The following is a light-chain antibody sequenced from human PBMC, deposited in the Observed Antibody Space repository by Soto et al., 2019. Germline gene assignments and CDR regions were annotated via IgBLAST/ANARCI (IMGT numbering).Light chain of an antibody. V-gene: IGKV3-20*01. CDR1: QSVSSSY. J-gene: IGKJ2*01. Sequence: EVVLTQSPGTLSLSPGQKATLSCRANQSVSSSYLAWYQHKPGQPPRLLMFGAGSRATGTPGRFSGSGSGTHFTLIINKLEPEDFAVYFCQQYGSTPHTFGQGTKLEIK. CDR3: QQYGSTPHT. CDR2: GAG.